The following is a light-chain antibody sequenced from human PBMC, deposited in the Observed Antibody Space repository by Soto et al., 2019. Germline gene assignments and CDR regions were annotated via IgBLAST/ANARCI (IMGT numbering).Light chain of an antibody. Sequence: IGLTQSPGTLSLSPGERATLSCRASQSVSNNYLAWYQQKPGQAPRLLIYGASTRATGMPARFSGSGSGTEFTLTISSLQSEDFAVYYCQQYNNWPPWTFAQGTKVDIK. V-gene: IGKV3-15*01. CDR1: QSVSNN. J-gene: IGKJ1*01. CDR3: QQYNNWPPWT. CDR2: GAS.